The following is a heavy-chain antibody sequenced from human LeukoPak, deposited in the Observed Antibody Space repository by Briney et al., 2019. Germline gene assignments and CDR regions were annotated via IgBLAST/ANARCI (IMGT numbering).Heavy chain of an antibody. Sequence: PSETLSLTCAVYGGSFSGYYWSWIRQPPGKGLEWIGEINHSGSTNYNPSLKSRVTISVDTSKNQFSLKLNSVTAADTAVYYCARHSSGWYNFFDYWGQGILVAVSS. CDR2: INHSGST. D-gene: IGHD6-19*01. CDR1: GGSFSGYY. V-gene: IGHV4-34*01. J-gene: IGHJ4*02. CDR3: ARHSSGWYNFFDY.